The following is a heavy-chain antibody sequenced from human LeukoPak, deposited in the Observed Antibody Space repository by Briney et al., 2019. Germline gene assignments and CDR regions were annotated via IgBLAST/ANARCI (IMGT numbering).Heavy chain of an antibody. V-gene: IGHV1-8*02. D-gene: IGHD1-26*01. Sequence: GASVTDSCKASVYTFTNCLINCVHKATGQGLEWMGWMNANSGNTGYAQKFQGRVTMTRNTSLNTAYMELSSLRSEDTAVYYCASVPAWEGHHYFLVYCGQGSLVTVSS. J-gene: IGHJ4*02. CDR2: MNANSGNT. CDR1: VYTFTNCL. CDR3: ASVPAWEGHHYFLVY.